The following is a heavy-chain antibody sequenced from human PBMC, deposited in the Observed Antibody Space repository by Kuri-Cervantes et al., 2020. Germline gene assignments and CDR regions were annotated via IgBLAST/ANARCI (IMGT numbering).Heavy chain of an antibody. CDR2: ISAYNGDT. V-gene: IGHV1-18*01. D-gene: IGHD3-22*01. CDR3: ARVVGGYPPWYFQH. CDR1: GYTFTSYG. J-gene: IGHJ1*01. Sequence: ASVKVSCKASGYTFTSYGISWVRQAPGQGLEWMGWISAYNGDTNYAQKLQGRVTMTTDTSTSTAYMELRSLRSDDTAVYYCARVVGGYPPWYFQHWGQGTLVTVSS.